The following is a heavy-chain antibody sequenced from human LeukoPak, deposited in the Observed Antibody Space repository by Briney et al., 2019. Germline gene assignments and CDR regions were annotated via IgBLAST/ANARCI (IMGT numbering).Heavy chain of an antibody. D-gene: IGHD2-2*01. CDR2: IYYSGST. Sequence: RTSETLSLTCTVSGGSISSGGYYWSWIRQHPGKGLEWIGYIYYSGSTYYNPSLKSRVTISVDTSKNQFSLKLSSVTAADTAVYYCARDDIVVVPAATLNWFDPWGQGTLVTVSS. J-gene: IGHJ5*02. CDR1: GGSISSGGYY. V-gene: IGHV4-31*03. CDR3: ARDDIVVVPAATLNWFDP.